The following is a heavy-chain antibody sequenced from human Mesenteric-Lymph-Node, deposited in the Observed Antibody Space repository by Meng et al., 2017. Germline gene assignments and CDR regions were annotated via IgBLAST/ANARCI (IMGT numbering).Heavy chain of an antibody. CDR1: GFTFSSYC. D-gene: IGHD3-16*01. CDR2: INSDGSST. Sequence: GESLKISCAASGFTFSSYCMYWVRQAPGKGLVWVSHINSDGSSTNYADSVKGRVTISRDNAKNTLYLQMNSLRAEDTAVYYCAQFYAGYWGQGTLVTVSS. V-gene: IGHV3-74*01. J-gene: IGHJ4*02. CDR3: AQFYAGY.